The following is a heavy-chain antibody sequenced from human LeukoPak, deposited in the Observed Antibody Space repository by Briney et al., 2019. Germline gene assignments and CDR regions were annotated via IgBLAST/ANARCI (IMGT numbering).Heavy chain of an antibody. Sequence: GGSLRLSCAASGFTFSSYSMNWVRQAPGKGLEWVSSISSSSSYIYYADSVKGRFTISRDNAKNSLYLQMNSLRAEDTAVYYCAREPPDFFFFKQKTAYDMDVWGQGTTVTVSS. J-gene: IGHJ6*02. V-gene: IGHV3-21*01. CDR3: AREPPDFFFFKQKTAYDMDV. CDR1: GFTFSSYS. CDR2: ISSSSSYI. D-gene: IGHD3-3*01.